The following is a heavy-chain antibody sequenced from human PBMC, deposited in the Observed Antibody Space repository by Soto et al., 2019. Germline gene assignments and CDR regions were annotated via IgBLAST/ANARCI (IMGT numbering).Heavy chain of an antibody. D-gene: IGHD2-2*02. V-gene: IGHV3-48*01. Sequence: EVQLVESGGGLVQPGGSLRLSCAASGFTFSSYSMNWVRQAPGKGLEWVSYISSSSSTIYYADSVKGRFTISRDNAKNSLYLQMNSLRAEDTAVYYCARSEIVVVPAAIGYWGHGTLVTVSS. J-gene: IGHJ4*01. CDR2: ISSSSSTI. CDR3: ARSEIVVVPAAIGY. CDR1: GFTFSSYS.